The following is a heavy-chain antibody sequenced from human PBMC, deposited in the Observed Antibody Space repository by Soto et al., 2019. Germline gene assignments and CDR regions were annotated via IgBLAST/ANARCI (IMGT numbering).Heavy chain of an antibody. Sequence: HPGGSLRLSCAASGFIFSSYAMSWVRQAPGKGLDWVSSISGSGGSTYYAGSVKGRFTISRDNSKNTLYLQMNSLRAEDTAVYYCAKDHDSSGYHLFPTTYFDYWGQGTLVTVSS. CDR1: GFIFSSYA. D-gene: IGHD3-22*01. J-gene: IGHJ4*02. V-gene: IGHV3-23*01. CDR3: AKDHDSSGYHLFPTTYFDY. CDR2: ISGSGGST.